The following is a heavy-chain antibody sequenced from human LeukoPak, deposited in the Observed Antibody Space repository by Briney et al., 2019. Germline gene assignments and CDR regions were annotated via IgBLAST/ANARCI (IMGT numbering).Heavy chain of an antibody. V-gene: IGHV4-34*01. CDR3: ARGLGYSYGYGQAFDI. D-gene: IGHD5-18*01. Sequence: SETLSLTCSVSGGSFSGYYWSWIRQPPGKGLEWIGEINHSGSTNYNPSLKSRVTISVDTSKDQFSLKLSSVTAADTAVYYCARGLGYSYGYGQAFDIWGQGTMVTVSS. CDR1: GGSFSGYY. CDR2: INHSGST. J-gene: IGHJ3*02.